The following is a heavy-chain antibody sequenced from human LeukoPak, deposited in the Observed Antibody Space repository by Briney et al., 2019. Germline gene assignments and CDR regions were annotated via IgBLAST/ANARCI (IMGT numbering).Heavy chain of an antibody. CDR1: GFTFSSYG. CDR3: TSEGEQLACFDY. CDR2: ISYDGSNK. V-gene: IGHV3-30*03. J-gene: IGHJ4*02. Sequence: PGGSLRLSCAASGFTFSSYGMHWVRQASGKGLEWVAVISYDGSNKYYADSVKGRFTISRDNSKNTLYLQMNSLKTEDTAVYYCTSEGEQLACFDYWGQGTLVTVSS. D-gene: IGHD6-6*01.